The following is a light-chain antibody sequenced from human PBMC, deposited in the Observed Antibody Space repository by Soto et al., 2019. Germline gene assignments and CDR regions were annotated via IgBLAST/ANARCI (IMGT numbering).Light chain of an antibody. J-gene: IGKJ1*01. CDR2: DAS. Sequence: DIQMTQSPSTLSASVGDRVTITCRASQSISSWLAWYQQKPGKAPKLLIYDASSLESGFPSRFSGSGSGTEFTLTISSLQPDDFATYYCQQYNSYSVWTFGQGTKVEIK. V-gene: IGKV1-5*01. CDR3: QQYNSYSVWT. CDR1: QSISSW.